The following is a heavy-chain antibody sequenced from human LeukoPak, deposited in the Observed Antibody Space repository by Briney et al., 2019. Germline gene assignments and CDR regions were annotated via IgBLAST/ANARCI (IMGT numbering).Heavy chain of an antibody. J-gene: IGHJ4*02. Sequence: SETLSLTCAVYGGSFSGYYWTFIRQPPGKGPEWIGEINHSGSANYNPSLKSRVTISVDTSRNEFSLRLNSVTAADTAVYYCATFRWGVGFEYWGQGTLVTVSS. CDR3: ATFRWGVGFEY. CDR1: GGSFSGYY. V-gene: IGHV4-34*01. CDR2: INHSGSA. D-gene: IGHD3-16*01.